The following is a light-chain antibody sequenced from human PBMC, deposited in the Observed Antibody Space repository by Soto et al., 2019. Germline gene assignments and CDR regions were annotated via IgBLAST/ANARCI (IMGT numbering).Light chain of an antibody. V-gene: IGKV3-20*01. Sequence: EIVLTQSPGTLSLSPGERATLSCRASQRISSSYLAWYKQKPGQAPRLLIQGASSRASGIPDRFSGSGSGTEFTLTISGLEPEDFEVYYCQQFGSSAWTFGQGTKVDIK. CDR2: GAS. CDR1: QRISSSY. CDR3: QQFGSSAWT. J-gene: IGKJ1*01.